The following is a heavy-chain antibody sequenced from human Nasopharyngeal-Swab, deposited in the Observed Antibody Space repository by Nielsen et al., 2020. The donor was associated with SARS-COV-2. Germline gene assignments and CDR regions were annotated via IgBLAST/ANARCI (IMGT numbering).Heavy chain of an antibody. CDR3: ARVWAAAGFLDY. V-gene: IGHV3-21*01. J-gene: IGHJ4*02. CDR2: ISSSSSYI. Sequence: GGSLRLSCAASGLTFSSYSMNWVRQAPGKGLEWVSSISSSSSYIYYEDPVKGRFTISRDNAKNSLYLKMNSLRAEDTAVYYCARVWAAAGFLDYWGQGTLVTVSS. CDR1: GLTFSSYS. D-gene: IGHD6-13*01.